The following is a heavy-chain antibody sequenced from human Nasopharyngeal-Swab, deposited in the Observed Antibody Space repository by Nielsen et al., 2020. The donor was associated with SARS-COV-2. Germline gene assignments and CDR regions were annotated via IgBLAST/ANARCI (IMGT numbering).Heavy chain of an antibody. CDR3: ARSPYADPRGLVY. CDR1: GYTFTGYY. J-gene: IGHJ4*02. Sequence: ASVKVSCKASGYTFTGYYMHWERQAPGQGLEWMGRINPNSGGTNYAQKFQGRVTMTRDTAISTAYMELSRLRSDDTAVYYCARSPYADPRGLVYWGQGTLVAVSS. CDR2: INPNSGGT. D-gene: IGHD4-17*01. V-gene: IGHV1-2*06.